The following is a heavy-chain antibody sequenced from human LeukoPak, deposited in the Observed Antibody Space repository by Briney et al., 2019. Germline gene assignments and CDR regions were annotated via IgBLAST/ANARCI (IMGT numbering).Heavy chain of an antibody. CDR1: GGSISSYY. J-gene: IGHJ4*02. Sequence: SETLSLTCTVSGGSISSYYWSWIRQPAGKGLEWIGRIYTSGSTNYNPSLKSRVTMSVDTSKNQFSLKLSSVTAADTAVYYCARERAHSSSSGVTDYWGQGTLVTVSS. CDR3: ARERAHSSSSGVTDY. CDR2: IYTSGST. V-gene: IGHV4-4*07. D-gene: IGHD6-6*01.